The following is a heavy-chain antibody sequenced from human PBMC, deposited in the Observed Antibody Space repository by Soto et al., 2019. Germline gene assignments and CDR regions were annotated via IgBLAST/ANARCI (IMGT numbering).Heavy chain of an antibody. V-gene: IGHV1-3*01. CDR3: GISVKTGVTVAGAIEY. CDR1: EYFTSYS. CDR2: SNAGNGAT. Sequence: QVQLVQSGAEVKKPGASVKVSCKSSEYFTSYSMTWVRQAPGQRLEWMGWSNAGNGATKYSQKFQGRVTLTRDTSVSSAYIELSSLRPEHTAVYYCGISVKTGVTVAGAIEYWGQGGLVSGSS. D-gene: IGHD6-19*01. J-gene: IGHJ4*02.